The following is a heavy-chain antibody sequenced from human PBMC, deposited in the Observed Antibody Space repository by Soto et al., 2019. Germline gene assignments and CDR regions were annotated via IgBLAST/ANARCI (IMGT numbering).Heavy chain of an antibody. D-gene: IGHD3-10*01. CDR3: AKFRGPMYDFSYMDA. CDR2: RGSGGST. J-gene: IGHJ6*03. V-gene: IGHV3-23*01. Sequence: EVQLLESGGGEVQPGGSLTLSCAASGFIFSNYAMTWVRQAPGKGLEWVSSRGSGGSTYQADSVKGRFIISRDNSKNMLYLQMDSLRAEDTAVYYCAKFRGPMYDFSYMDAWGKGTTVIVS. CDR1: GFIFSNYA.